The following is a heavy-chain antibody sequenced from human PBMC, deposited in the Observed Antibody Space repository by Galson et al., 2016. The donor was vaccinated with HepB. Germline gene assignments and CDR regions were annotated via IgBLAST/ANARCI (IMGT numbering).Heavy chain of an antibody. Sequence: SLRLSCADSGFTFSTYGMHWVRQAPGEGLEWVAAISFEGNKQRYADSVKGRFTVSRDNSKNTLYLQMNNLTPDDTAIYYCARGGGTSSYYYWGMDVWGQGTMVTVSS. J-gene: IGHJ3*01. D-gene: IGHD1-14*01. CDR3: ARGGGTSSYYYWGMDV. V-gene: IGHV3-30*03. CDR1: GFTFSTYG. CDR2: ISFEGNKQ.